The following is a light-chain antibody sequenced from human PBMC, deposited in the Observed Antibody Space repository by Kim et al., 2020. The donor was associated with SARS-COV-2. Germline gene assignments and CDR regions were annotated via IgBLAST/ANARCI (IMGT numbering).Light chain of an antibody. J-gene: IGKJ1*01. CDR3: QQNYSASRT. V-gene: IGKV1-39*01. CDR1: QDISRY. Sequence: IQMTQSPSSLSASLGDRVTITCRESQDISRYLYWYQQKPGKAPKLLIYTASSLQSGVPSRFTGSGSETDFTLTISSLQTEDFATYFCQQNYSASRTFGQGTKVYIK. CDR2: TAS.